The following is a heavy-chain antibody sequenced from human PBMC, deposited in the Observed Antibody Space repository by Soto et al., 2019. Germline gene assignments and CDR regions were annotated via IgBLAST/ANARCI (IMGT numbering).Heavy chain of an antibody. J-gene: IGHJ6*02. CDR1: GGSITSSY. CDR2: IYDTGISGYTPST. CDR3: ARGEDAFFYYGLDV. V-gene: IGHV4-59*01. Sequence: SETLSLTCTVSGGSITSSYWRWIRRPPGKGLEWIAYIYDTGISGYTPSTSYNPSLKSRVTMSVDTSRSQFSLKLTSVTAADTAVYYCARGEDAFFYYGLDVWGQGITVTVSS.